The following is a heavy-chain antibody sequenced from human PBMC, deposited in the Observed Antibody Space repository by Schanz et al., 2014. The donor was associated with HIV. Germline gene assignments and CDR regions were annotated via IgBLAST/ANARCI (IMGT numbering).Heavy chain of an antibody. D-gene: IGHD2-2*01. J-gene: IGHJ2*01. Sequence: QVQLVQSGAELKKPGASVKVSCKASGYTFTSYYIHWVRQAPGQGLEWMGWINPNSGGSKFAQKFQGRVTLTTDTSINTAYMEMTRLTSHDTAVYYCARLGPIVVVPGPLAWYFDLWGRGTLVTVSS. CDR1: GYTFTSYY. CDR2: INPNSGGS. CDR3: ARLGPIVVVPGPLAWYFDL. V-gene: IGHV1-2*02.